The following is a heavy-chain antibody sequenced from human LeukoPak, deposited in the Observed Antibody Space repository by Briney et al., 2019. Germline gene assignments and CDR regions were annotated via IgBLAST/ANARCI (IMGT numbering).Heavy chain of an antibody. CDR1: GFTLSNYD. D-gene: IGHD2-2*01. Sequence: GGSLRLSCAASGFTLSNYDMNWVRQAPGKGREWLSSISTSSRYIYYKDSVRGRFTISRDDAKNSLYLEMNSLRAEDTAVYYCARADCSSSTCYLRRSWFDPWGQGTLVTVSS. J-gene: IGHJ5*02. CDR2: ISTSSRYI. V-gene: IGHV3-21*01. CDR3: ARADCSSSTCYLRRSWFDP.